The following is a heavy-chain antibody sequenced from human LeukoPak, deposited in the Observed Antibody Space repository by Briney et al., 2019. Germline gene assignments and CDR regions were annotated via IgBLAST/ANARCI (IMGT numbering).Heavy chain of an antibody. D-gene: IGHD3-10*01. CDR2: INPNSGGT. Sequence: ASVKVSCKASGYTFTGDYMHLVRQAPGQGLEWMGRINPNSGGTNYAQKFQGRVTMTRDTSISTAYMELSRLRSDATALYYCARDLGDPWGQGTPVTVSS. CDR1: GYTFTGDY. V-gene: IGHV1-2*06. J-gene: IGHJ5*02. CDR3: ARDLGDP.